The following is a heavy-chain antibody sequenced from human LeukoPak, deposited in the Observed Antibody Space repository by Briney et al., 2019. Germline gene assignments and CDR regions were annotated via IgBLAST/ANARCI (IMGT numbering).Heavy chain of an antibody. V-gene: IGHV3-30-3*01. Sequence: GGSLRLSCAASGFTFSSYTMHWVRQAPGQGLEWVAVISYDGSNKYYADSVKGRFTISRDNSKNTLYLQMNSLRAEDTAVYYCARDAEQLVRFYYYGMDVWGQGTTVTVSS. CDR3: ARDAEQLVRFYYYGMDV. D-gene: IGHD6-6*01. J-gene: IGHJ6*02. CDR1: GFTFSSYT. CDR2: ISYDGSNK.